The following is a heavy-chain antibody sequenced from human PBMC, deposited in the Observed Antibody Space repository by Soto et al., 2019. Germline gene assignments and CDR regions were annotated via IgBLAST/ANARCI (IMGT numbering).Heavy chain of an antibody. D-gene: IGHD5-12*01. CDR2: MNPNSGNT. Sequence: ASVKVSCKASGYTFTSYDINWVRQATGQGLEWMGWMNPNSGNTGYAQKFQGRVTMTRNTSISTAYMELSSLRSEDTAVYYCARDKPLRPDIVAMPQAYWGQGTLVTVS. J-gene: IGHJ4*02. CDR3: ARDKPLRPDIVAMPQAY. V-gene: IGHV1-8*01. CDR1: GYTFTSYD.